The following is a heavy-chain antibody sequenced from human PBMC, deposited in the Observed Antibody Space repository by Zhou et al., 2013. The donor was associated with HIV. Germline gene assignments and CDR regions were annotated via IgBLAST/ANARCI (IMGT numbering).Heavy chain of an antibody. CDR2: VIPVLGLS. Sequence: VQLVQSGNVLKRPGSSVKISCKPSRGTFENYPISWVRQAPGQGLEWVGGVIPVLGLSHYSQRFQGRVTISADKSKTTSYLEMSGLTFGDTAIYYCATGTHDLRELSWLSDNWGQGTLITVSS. CDR1: RGTFENYP. J-gene: IGHJ4*02. V-gene: IGHV1-69*14. D-gene: IGHD3-22*01. CDR3: ATGTHDLRELSWLSDN.